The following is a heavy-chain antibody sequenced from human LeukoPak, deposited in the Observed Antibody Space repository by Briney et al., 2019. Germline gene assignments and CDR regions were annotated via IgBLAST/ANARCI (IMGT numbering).Heavy chain of an antibody. CDR2: IYYSGST. J-gene: IGHJ4*02. Sequence: PSETLSLTCTVGGSISTYYWSWIRQPPGKGLEWIGYIYYSGSTNYNPSLKSRVTMSVDMSKKEFSLRVSSVTAADTAVYYCARMEYYFDHWGQGTLVTVSS. CDR1: GGSISTYY. D-gene: IGHD3-3*01. V-gene: IGHV4-59*01. CDR3: ARMEYYFDH.